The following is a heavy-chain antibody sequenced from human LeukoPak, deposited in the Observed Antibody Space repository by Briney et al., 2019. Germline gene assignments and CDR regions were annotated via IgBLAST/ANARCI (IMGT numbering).Heavy chain of an antibody. Sequence: GASVKVSCKASGGTFTSYDINWVRQATGQGLEWVGWMNPNSGNTGYAQKFQGRVTMTRNTSISTAYMELSSLRSEDTAVYYCARAPNYYGSGSYYNPPDYWGQGTLVTVSS. J-gene: IGHJ4*02. CDR2: MNPNSGNT. D-gene: IGHD3-10*01. CDR1: GGTFTSYD. CDR3: ARAPNYYGSGSYYNPPDY. V-gene: IGHV1-8*01.